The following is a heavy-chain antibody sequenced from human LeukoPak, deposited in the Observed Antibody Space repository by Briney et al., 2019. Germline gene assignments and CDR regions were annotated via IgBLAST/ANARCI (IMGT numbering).Heavy chain of an antibody. Sequence: GESLKISCKGSGYSFTSYWIGWVRQMPGKGLEWMGIIYPGDSDTRYSPSFQGQVTISADKSISTAYLQWSSLKASDTAMYYCARFEGIAPYHYYGMDVWGQGTTVTVSS. CDR1: GYSFTSYW. CDR2: IYPGDSDT. V-gene: IGHV5-51*01. D-gene: IGHD6-13*01. CDR3: ARFEGIAPYHYYGMDV. J-gene: IGHJ6*02.